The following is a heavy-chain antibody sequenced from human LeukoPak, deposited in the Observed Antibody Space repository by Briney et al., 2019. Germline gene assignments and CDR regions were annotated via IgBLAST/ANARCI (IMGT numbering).Heavy chain of an antibody. CDR1: GASISSYS. Sequence: SETLSLTCTASGASISSYSWNWIRQPPGRGLEWIGYMYYRGSTNFNPSLRSRVTMSLDTSKNQFSLKLTSVTAADTAVYYCARVAMTKVYYFDYWGQGTLVTVSS. V-gene: IGHV4-59*01. D-gene: IGHD4-17*01. J-gene: IGHJ4*02. CDR3: ARVAMTKVYYFDY. CDR2: MYYRGST.